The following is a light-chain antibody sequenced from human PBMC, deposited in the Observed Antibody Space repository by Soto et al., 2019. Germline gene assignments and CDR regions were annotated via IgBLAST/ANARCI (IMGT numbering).Light chain of an antibody. Sequence: EIVMTQSPATLAVSPGERAALSCRASQSVSSNFAWYQQKPGQAPRLLIYGASSRATGTPARFSGSGSGTEFTLTISSLQSEDFAVYYCQQYNNWLSTFGVGTKLEMK. J-gene: IGKJ2*01. CDR3: QQYNNWLST. V-gene: IGKV3-15*01. CDR2: GAS. CDR1: QSVSSN.